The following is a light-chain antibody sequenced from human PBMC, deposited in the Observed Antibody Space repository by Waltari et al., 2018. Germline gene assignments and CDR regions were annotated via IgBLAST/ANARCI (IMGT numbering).Light chain of an antibody. V-gene: IGKV1-5*03. CDR3: QQYKNLYT. CDR2: KAS. J-gene: IGKJ2*01. CDR1: QSINSW. Sequence: DIQMTQSPSTLSASVGDRVTITCRASQSINSWLAWYQQKPGKAPKLLISKASSLESGVPSRFSGSGSGTEFTLTINSLQPDDFATYYCQQYKNLYTFGQGTKLEIK.